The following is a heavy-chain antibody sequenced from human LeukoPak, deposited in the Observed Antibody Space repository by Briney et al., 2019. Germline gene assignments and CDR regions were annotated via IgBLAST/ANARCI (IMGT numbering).Heavy chain of an antibody. J-gene: IGHJ4*02. V-gene: IGHV3-23*01. D-gene: IGHD6-19*01. CDR3: AKVRAAGPGGLVY. CDR2: ISGSGGST. CDR1: GFTFSSYA. Sequence: GGSLRLSCAASGFTFSSYAMSWVRQAPGKGLEWVSAISGSGGSTYYADSVKGRSTISRDNSKNTLYLQMNSLRAEDTAVYYCAKVRAAGPGGLVYWGQGTLGTVSS.